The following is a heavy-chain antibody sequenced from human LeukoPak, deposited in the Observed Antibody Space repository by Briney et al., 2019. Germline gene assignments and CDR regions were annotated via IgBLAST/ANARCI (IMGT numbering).Heavy chain of an antibody. CDR2: ISYDGSNK. J-gene: IGHJ4*02. Sequence: GGSLRLSCAASGFTFSSYAMHWVRQAPGKGLEWVAIISYDGSNKYYADSVKGRFTISRDNSKNTLYLQMNSLRAEDTAVYYCAKGRRCSSTSCYSRFDYWGQGTLVTVSS. CDR1: GFTFSSYA. D-gene: IGHD2-2*02. CDR3: AKGRRCSSTSCYSRFDY. V-gene: IGHV3-30*04.